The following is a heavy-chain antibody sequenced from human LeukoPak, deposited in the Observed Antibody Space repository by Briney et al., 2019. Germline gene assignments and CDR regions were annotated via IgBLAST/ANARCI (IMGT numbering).Heavy chain of an antibody. J-gene: IGHJ5*02. D-gene: IGHD1-1*01. CDR3: ARMGASNWNRELNWFDP. CDR2: IIPIFGTA. V-gene: IGHV1-69*13. CDR1: GGTFSSYA. Sequence: SVKVSCKASGGTFSSYAISWVRQAPGQGLEWMGGIIPIFGTANYAQKFQGRVTITADESTSTAYMELSSLRSEDTAVYYCARMGASNWNRELNWFDPWGQGTLVTVSS.